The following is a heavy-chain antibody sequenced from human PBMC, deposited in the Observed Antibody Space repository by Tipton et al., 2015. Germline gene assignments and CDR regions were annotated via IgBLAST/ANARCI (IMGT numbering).Heavy chain of an antibody. CDR3: ACQDYDSLTRDYQTVDY. J-gene: IGHJ4*02. Sequence: TLSLTCTVSGYSISSGYYWGWIRQPPGKALEWIGYTHYTGSAKYNPPLRSRVTISVDTSKKHFSLKLSSVTAADTAVYYCACQDYDSLTRDYQTVDYWGQGTLVTVSS. CDR1: GYSISSGYY. CDR2: THYTGSA. D-gene: IGHD3-9*01. V-gene: IGHV4-38-2*02.